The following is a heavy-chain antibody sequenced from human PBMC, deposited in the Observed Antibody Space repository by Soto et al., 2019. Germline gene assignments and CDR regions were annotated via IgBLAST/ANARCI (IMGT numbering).Heavy chain of an antibody. CDR3: ATDPKHTANDAQTS. J-gene: IGHJ4*02. CDR2: IKSKAEGGAT. V-gene: IGHV3-15*01. Sequence: PGGSLRLSCATSGFPFSHAWMSWVRQVPGRGLEWVGLIKSKAEGGATDYAAPAKGRFTIARDDSKSTVFLQMDSLKTEDTAVYYCATDPKHTANDAQTSWGQGALVPAPQ. D-gene: IGHD2-21*02. CDR1: GFPFSHAW.